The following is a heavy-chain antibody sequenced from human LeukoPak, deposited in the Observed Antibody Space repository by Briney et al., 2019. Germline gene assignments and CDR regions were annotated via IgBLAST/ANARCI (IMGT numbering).Heavy chain of an antibody. V-gene: IGHV4-39*01. CDR3: AGSYSSTWYSTFDI. J-gene: IGHJ3*02. CDR1: GGSLNSNSYY. CDR2: INYSGNT. Sequence: SETLSLTCTVSGGSLNSNSYYWVWIRQPPGKGLEWIGSINYSGNTYYNPSLKSRVTISVDTSKNQFSLNLSSVTAAETSIYYCAGSYSSTWYSTFDIWGQRTMVTVSS. D-gene: IGHD6-13*01.